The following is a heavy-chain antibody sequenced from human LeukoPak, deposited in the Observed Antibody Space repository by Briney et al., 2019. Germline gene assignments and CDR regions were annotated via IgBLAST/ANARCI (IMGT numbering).Heavy chain of an antibody. CDR3: TTDPTYYDFWSGWGYYYYYYYMDV. D-gene: IGHD3-3*01. CDR1: GFTFSNAW. J-gene: IGHJ6*03. Sequence: PGGSLRLSCAVSGFTFSNAWMSWVRQAPGKGLEWVGRIKSKTDGGTTDYAAPVKGRFTISRDDSKNTLYLQMNSLKTEDTAVYYCTTDPTYYDFWSGWGYYYYYYYMDVWGKGTTVTVSS. CDR2: IKSKTDGGTT. V-gene: IGHV3-15*01.